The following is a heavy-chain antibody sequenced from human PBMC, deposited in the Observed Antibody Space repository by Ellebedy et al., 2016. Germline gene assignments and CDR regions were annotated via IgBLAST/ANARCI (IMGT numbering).Heavy chain of an antibody. CDR1: GFTFSDYY. D-gene: IGHD4-23*01. J-gene: IGHJ4*02. Sequence: GESLKISXAASGFTFSDYYMSWIRQAPGKGLEWVSYISSSSSYTNYADSVKGRFTISRDNAKNSLYLQMNSLRAEDTAVYYCARVDYGGNSGVYYWGQGTLVTVSS. CDR2: ISSSSSYT. V-gene: IGHV3-11*05. CDR3: ARVDYGGNSGVYY.